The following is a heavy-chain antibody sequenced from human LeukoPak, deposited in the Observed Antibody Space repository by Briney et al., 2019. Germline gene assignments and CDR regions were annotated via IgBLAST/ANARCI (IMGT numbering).Heavy chain of an antibody. J-gene: IGHJ4*02. CDR2: IWYDGSNK. Sequence: PGGSLRLSCAASGFTFSSYGMHWVPQAPGKGLEWVAVIWYDGSNKYYADSVKGRFTISRDNSKNTLYLQMNSLRAEDTAVYYCAKDRATYDSSGYDYWGQGTLVTVSS. CDR3: AKDRATYDSSGYDY. V-gene: IGHV3-33*06. D-gene: IGHD3-22*01. CDR1: GFTFSSYG.